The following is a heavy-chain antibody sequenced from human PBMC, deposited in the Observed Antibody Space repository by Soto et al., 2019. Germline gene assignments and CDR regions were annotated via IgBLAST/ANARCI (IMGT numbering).Heavy chain of an antibody. CDR1: GFSLSNARMG. D-gene: IGHD6-6*01. J-gene: IGHJ4*02. Sequence: QVTLKESGPVLVKPTETLTLTCTVSGFSLSNARMGVSWIRQPPGKALEWLAHIFSNDEKSYSTSLKSRLTISKDTSKSQVVLTMTNMDPVDTATYYCARIWTWRVEYSSSSGIQYFDYWGQGTLVTVSS. V-gene: IGHV2-26*01. CDR2: IFSNDEK. CDR3: ARIWTWRVEYSSSSGIQYFDY.